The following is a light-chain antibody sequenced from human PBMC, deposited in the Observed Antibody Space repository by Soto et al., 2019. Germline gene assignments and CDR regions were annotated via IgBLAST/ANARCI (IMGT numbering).Light chain of an antibody. CDR1: QSVTSDY. J-gene: IGKJ1*01. CDR3: QQYGRP. CDR2: GAS. V-gene: IGKV3-20*01. Sequence: EIVWTQSPGTLSLSPGERATLSCRASQSVTSDYLAWYQQKPGQAPKLLIHGASSRATGIPDRFSGSGSGTDFTRTISRLEPEDFAVYYCQQYGRPFGQGTKVEIK.